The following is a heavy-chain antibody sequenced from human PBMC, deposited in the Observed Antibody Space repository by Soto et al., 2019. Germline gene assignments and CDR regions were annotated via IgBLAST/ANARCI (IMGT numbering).Heavy chain of an antibody. CDR3: ARPPDYGGNFYFDY. V-gene: IGHV3-30*03. CDR2: ISYDGSNK. CDR1: GFTFSSYG. J-gene: IGHJ4*02. Sequence: QVQLVESGGGVVQPGRSLRLSCAASGFTFSSYGMHWGRQAPGKGLEWVAVISYDGSNKYYADSVKGRFTISRDNSKNTLYLQMNSLRAEDTAVYYCARPPDYGGNFYFDYWGQGTLVTVSS. D-gene: IGHD4-17*01.